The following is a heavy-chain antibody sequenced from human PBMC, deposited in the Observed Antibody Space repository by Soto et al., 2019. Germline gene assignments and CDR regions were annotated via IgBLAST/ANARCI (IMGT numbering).Heavy chain of an antibody. CDR2: INPNGGGT. CDR3: ARESGGATATLDYYYFYMDG. D-gene: IGHD5-12*01. CDR1: GDSFNDYY. Sequence: VQLVQSGAEVKKPGASVKVSCKTSGDSFNDYYIHWVRQAPGQGLEWMGWINPNGGGTKYAQKFQGRVTGTRDTAIKTGYMELSSLRSCDTAVYYWARESGGATATLDYYYFYMDGWGKGTTVTVSS. J-gene: IGHJ6*03. V-gene: IGHV1-2*02.